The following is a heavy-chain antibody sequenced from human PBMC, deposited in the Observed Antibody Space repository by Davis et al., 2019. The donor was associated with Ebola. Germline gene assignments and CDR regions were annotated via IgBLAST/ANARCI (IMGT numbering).Heavy chain of an antibody. CDR3: ARDYHRYSYEPDAFDI. CDR2: INHSGST. J-gene: IGHJ3*02. Sequence: PSETLSLTCAVYGGSFSGYYWSWIRQPPGKGLEWIGEINHSGSTNYNPSLKSRVTISVDKSKNQFSLKLSSVTAADTAVYYCARDYHRYSYEPDAFDIWGQGTMVTVSS. CDR1: GGSFSGYY. V-gene: IGHV4-34*01. D-gene: IGHD5-18*01.